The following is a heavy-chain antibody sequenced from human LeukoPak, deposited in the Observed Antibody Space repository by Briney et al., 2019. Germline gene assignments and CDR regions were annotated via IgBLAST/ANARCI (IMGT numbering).Heavy chain of an antibody. CDR1: GFTFSNAW. V-gene: IGHV3-15*01. CDR3: ASASWIHLWSQNFDY. D-gene: IGHD5-18*01. Sequence: PGGPLRLSCATSGFTFSNAWMSGLRQAPGKGLECVGRIKSKVDGVTTDYAEPVKGRFTISRDNAKNSLYLQMNSLRAEDTAVYYCASASWIHLWSQNFDYWGQGTLVTVSS. J-gene: IGHJ4*02. CDR2: IKSKVDGVTT.